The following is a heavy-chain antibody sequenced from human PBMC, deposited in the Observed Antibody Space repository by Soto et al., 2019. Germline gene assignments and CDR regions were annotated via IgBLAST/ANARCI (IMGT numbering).Heavy chain of an antibody. CDR3: ARDAAFWSGRNLNWFDS. J-gene: IGHJ5*01. D-gene: IGHD3-3*01. CDR2: INTYKGDT. CDR1: GYTFRNYA. V-gene: IGHV1-18*04. Sequence: QVHLVQSGAEVKEPGASVKVSCKASGYTFRNYAITWVRQAPGQGLEWMGWINTYKGDTNYAHKFQGRVTMTTDTSKSTAYMELRSLRSDDTAIYYCARDAAFWSGRNLNWFDSWGQGTLVTVSS.